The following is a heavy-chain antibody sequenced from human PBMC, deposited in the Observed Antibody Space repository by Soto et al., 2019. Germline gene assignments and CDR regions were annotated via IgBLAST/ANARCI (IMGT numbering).Heavy chain of an antibody. D-gene: IGHD3-9*01. CDR2: IYYSGST. CDR1: GGSISSYY. Sequence: QVQLQESGPGPVKPSETLSLTCTVSGGSISSYYWSWIRQPPGKGLEWIGYIYYSGSTNYNPSLKSRVTISVDTSKNQFPLKLSSVTAADTAVYYCARSSSLTGYYYYYYYMDVWGKGTTVTVSS. CDR3: ARSSSLTGYYYYYYYMDV. V-gene: IGHV4-59*01. J-gene: IGHJ6*03.